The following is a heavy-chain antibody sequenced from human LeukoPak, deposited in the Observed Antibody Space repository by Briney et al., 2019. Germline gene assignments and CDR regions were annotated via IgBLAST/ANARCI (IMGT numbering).Heavy chain of an antibody. Sequence: GGSLRLSCAASGFTFSNAWMSWVRQAPGKGLEWVGRIKSKTDGGTTDYAAPVKGRFTISRDDSKNMLYLQMNSLKTEDTAVYYCTKYSGYDPEFDYWGQGTLVTVSS. CDR1: GFTFSNAW. D-gene: IGHD5-12*01. CDR3: TKYSGYDPEFDY. V-gene: IGHV3-15*01. CDR2: IKSKTDGGTT. J-gene: IGHJ4*02.